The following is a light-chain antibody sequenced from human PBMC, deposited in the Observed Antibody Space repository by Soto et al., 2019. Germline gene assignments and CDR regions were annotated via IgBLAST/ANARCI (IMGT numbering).Light chain of an antibody. CDR2: LGS. Sequence: DIVMTQSPVSLPVTPGEPASISCRSSQSLQHSNGYNYLDWYLQKPGQSPQVLIYLGSTRAAGVPDRFSGSGSGTYFTLKISRVEAEDVGIYYCMQALQTPLNFGGGTKVEIK. CDR3: MQALQTPLN. CDR1: QSLQHSNGYNY. J-gene: IGKJ4*01. V-gene: IGKV2-28*01.